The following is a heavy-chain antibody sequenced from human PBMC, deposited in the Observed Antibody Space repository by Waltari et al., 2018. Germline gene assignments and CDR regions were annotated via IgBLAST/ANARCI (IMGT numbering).Heavy chain of an antibody. Sequence: EVQLVESGGGLVQPGGSLRLSCAASGSTFSCYWIHWVRQAPGKGLGCVYRTHGDGSSTSYADSVKGRFTLTRDNAKNTLYLQMNSLRVEDTAVYYCVRATLVGASTRAGLDPWGQGTLVTVSS. CDR1: GSTFSCYW. CDR2: THGDGSST. V-gene: IGHV3-74*01. CDR3: VRATLVGASTRAGLDP. D-gene: IGHD1-26*01. J-gene: IGHJ5*02.